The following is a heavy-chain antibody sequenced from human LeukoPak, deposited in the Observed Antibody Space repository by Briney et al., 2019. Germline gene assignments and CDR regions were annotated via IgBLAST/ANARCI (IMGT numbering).Heavy chain of an antibody. J-gene: IGHJ4*02. V-gene: IGHV2-70*04. CDR2: IDWDDDK. CDR1: GFSLSTGGMR. Sequence: SGPTLVNPTQTLTLTCTFSGFSLSTGGMRVSWIRQPPGKALEWLARIDWDDDKFYSTSLKTRLTISKDTSKNQVVLTMTNMDPVDTATYYCARCARGYSYGYFDYWGQGTLVTVSS. CDR3: ARCARGYSYGYFDY. D-gene: IGHD5-18*01.